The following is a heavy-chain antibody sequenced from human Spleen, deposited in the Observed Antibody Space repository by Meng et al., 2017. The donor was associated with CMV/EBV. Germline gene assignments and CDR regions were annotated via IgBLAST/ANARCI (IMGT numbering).Heavy chain of an antibody. J-gene: IGHJ3*02. CDR3: ARDILERNAFDM. Sequence: SETLSLTCTVSGGSVSSGSYYWSWLRQPPGKGLAWIVYISYIGSTNYNPSLKSRVTISVDTSKNQFSLKLSSVTAADTAVFYCARDILERNAFDMWGQGTMVTVSS. V-gene: IGHV4-61*01. CDR2: ISYIGST. CDR1: GGSVSSGSYY. D-gene: IGHD1-1*01.